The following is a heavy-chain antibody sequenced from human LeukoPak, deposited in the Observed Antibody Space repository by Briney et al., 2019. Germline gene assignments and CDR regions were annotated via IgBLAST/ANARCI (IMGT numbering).Heavy chain of an antibody. V-gene: IGHV4-39*01. D-gene: IGHD1-1*01. CDR2: IYYSGST. CDR3: ARGNWNDGFDI. J-gene: IGHJ3*02. CDR1: GGSLSSSSYY. Sequence: PSETLSLTCTVSGGSLSSSSYYWGWIRQPPGKGLEWIGSIYYSGSTYYNPSLKSRVTISVDTSKNQFSLKLSSVTAADTAVYYCARGNWNDGFDIWGQGTMVTVSS.